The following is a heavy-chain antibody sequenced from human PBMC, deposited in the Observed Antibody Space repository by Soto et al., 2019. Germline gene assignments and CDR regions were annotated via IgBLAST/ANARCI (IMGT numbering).Heavy chain of an antibody. V-gene: IGHV2-5*02. CDR2: IYWDDDK. D-gene: IGHD4-17*01. J-gene: IGHJ4*02. CDR1: GFSLSTSGVG. Sequence: QITLKESGPTLVQPTQTLTLTCTFSGFSLSTSGVGLGWIRQPPGKALEWLALIYWDDDKRYSPSLKSTLTTTKGSSKNQVVLTMTNMDPVDTATYYCAHSLAASNYGDYAAMSSFDYWGQGTLVTVPS. CDR3: AHSLAASNYGDYAAMSSFDY.